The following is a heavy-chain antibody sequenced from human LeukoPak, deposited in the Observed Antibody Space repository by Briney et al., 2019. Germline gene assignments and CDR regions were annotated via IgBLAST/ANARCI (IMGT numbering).Heavy chain of an antibody. Sequence: SGGSLRLSCGASGFTFSSYAMSWVRQAPGKGLEWVSAIGSGTYYADSVKGRFTISRDNSKNTLYLQMNSLRAEDTAVYYCARGIGRSSSWYALYYFDYWGQGTLVTVSS. D-gene: IGHD6-13*01. J-gene: IGHJ4*02. CDR1: GFTFSSYA. V-gene: IGHV3-23*01. CDR3: ARGIGRSSSWYALYYFDY. CDR2: IGSGT.